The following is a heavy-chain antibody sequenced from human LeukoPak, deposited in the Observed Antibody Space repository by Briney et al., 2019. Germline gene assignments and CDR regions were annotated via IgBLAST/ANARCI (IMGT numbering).Heavy chain of an antibody. CDR1: GFTFTSSA. CDR3: AAGRDDYGDYGPHWYFDL. D-gene: IGHD4-17*01. Sequence: VASVKVSCKASGFTFTSSAVQWVRQARGLRLEWIGWIVVGSGNTNYAQKFQERVTITRDMSTSTAYMELSSLRSEDTAVYYCAAGRDDYGDYGPHWYFDLWGRGTLVTVSS. V-gene: IGHV1-58*01. J-gene: IGHJ2*01. CDR2: IVVGSGNT.